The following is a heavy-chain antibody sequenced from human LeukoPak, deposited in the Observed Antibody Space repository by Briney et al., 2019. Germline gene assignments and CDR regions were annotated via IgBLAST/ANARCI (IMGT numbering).Heavy chain of an antibody. CDR1: GFTFISYA. V-gene: IGHV3-23*01. CDR3: LYIRFDY. CDR2: ISGSGGST. Sequence: GGSLRLSCAASGFTFISYAMSWVRQAPGRGLEWVSAISGSGGSTYYADSVQGRFTSSRDNSKNTLYLQMNSLRAEDTDVYYCLYIRFDYWGQGTLVTVSS. J-gene: IGHJ4*02.